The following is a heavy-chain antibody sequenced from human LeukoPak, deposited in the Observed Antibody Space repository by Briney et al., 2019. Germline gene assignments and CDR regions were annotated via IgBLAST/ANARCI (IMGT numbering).Heavy chain of an antibody. D-gene: IGHD3-16*02. Sequence: GRSLRLSCAASGFTFSSYGMHWVRQAPGKGLEWVAVISHDGSNKHYADSVKGRFTISRDNSKNTLYLQMNSLRAEDTAVYYCARGALSHPPTHYYYMDVWGEGTTVTISS. CDR1: GFTFSSYG. CDR3: ARGALSHPPTHYYYMDV. CDR2: ISHDGSNK. V-gene: IGHV3-30*03. J-gene: IGHJ6*03.